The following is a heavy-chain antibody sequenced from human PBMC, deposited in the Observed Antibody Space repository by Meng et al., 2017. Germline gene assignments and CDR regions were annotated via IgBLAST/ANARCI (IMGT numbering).Heavy chain of an antibody. CDR1: GGCCRGYD. J-gene: IGHJ1*01. CDR3: ARGLRSSSWYGGYFQH. D-gene: IGHD6-13*01. V-gene: IGHV4-34*01. CDR2: INHSGSL. Sequence: WAAWRLDASETLACACLLHGGCCRGYDWSWIRQAPGKGREWIGEINHSGSLNYNTSLKSRVTISVDTSKNQFSLKLSSVTAADTAVYYCARGLRSSSWYGGYFQHWGQGTLVTVSS.